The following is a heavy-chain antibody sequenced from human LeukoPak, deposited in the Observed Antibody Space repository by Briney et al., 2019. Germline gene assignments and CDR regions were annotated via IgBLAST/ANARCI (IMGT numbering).Heavy chain of an antibody. J-gene: IGHJ5*02. CDR3: ARRGIAAAGTADWFDP. CDR2: IYPGDSDT. CDR1: GYSFTNYW. Sequence: GESLKISCKGSGYSFTNYWIGWVRQMPGKGLEWMGIIYPGDSDTRYSPSFQGQATISADKSISTAYLQWSSLKASDTAMYYCARRGIAAAGTADWFDPWGQGTLVTVSS. V-gene: IGHV5-51*01. D-gene: IGHD6-13*01.